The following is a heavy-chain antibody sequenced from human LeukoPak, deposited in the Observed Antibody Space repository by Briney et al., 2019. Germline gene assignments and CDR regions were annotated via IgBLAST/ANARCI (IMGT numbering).Heavy chain of an antibody. CDR3: ARDRDFLSGNYRRDFDY. CDR1: GYIFTTYT. D-gene: IGHD3-3*01. V-gene: IGHV7-4-1*02. CDR2: INTNTGNP. Sequence: ASVKVSCKASGYIFTTYTINWVRHAPGQGLEWMGWINTNTGNPTYAQGFAGRFVFSLDTSVTTAYLQINSLKAEDTAVYYCARDRDFLSGNYRRDFDYWGQGTLVTVSP. J-gene: IGHJ4*02.